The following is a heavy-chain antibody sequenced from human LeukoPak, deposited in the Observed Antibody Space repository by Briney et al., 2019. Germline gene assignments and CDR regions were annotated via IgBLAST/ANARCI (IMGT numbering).Heavy chain of an antibody. CDR1: GGSISSYY. Sequence: SETLSLTCTVSGGSISSYYWSWIRQPPGRGLEWIGYIYYSGSTNYNPSLKSRVTISVDTSKNQFSLKLSSVTAADTAVYYCARNPSYYYGTFDYWGQGTLVTVSS. J-gene: IGHJ4*02. CDR2: IYYSGST. D-gene: IGHD3-10*01. CDR3: ARNPSYYYGTFDY. V-gene: IGHV4-59*01.